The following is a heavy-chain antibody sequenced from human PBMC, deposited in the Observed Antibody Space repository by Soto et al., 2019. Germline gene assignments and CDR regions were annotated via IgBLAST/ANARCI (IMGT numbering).Heavy chain of an antibody. J-gene: IGHJ6*02. CDR2: ISYDGSNK. CDR1: GFTFSSYG. Sequence: QVQLVESGGGVVQPGRSLRLSCAASGFTFSSYGMHWVRQAPGKGLEWVAVISYDGSNKYYADSVKGRFTISRDNSKNXLXXQMNSLRAEDTAVYYCAKSKIAAAGTGSYYYGMDVWGQGTTVTVSS. V-gene: IGHV3-30*18. D-gene: IGHD6-13*01. CDR3: AKSKIAAAGTGSYYYGMDV.